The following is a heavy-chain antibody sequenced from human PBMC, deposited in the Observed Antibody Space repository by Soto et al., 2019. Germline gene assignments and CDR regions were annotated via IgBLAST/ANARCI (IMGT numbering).Heavy chain of an antibody. J-gene: IGHJ4*02. Sequence: GGSLKLSCAASGFTFSRFELHWVRQAPGKGLEWISYISSSGSTAYYASSVEGRFTISRDNANNSVYLQMDSLRAEDTALYYCTRAAWFPYLSFYWGQGALVTVSS. CDR2: ISSSGSTA. CDR3: TRAAWFPYLSFY. CDR1: GFTFSRFE. V-gene: IGHV3-48*03. D-gene: IGHD3-10*01.